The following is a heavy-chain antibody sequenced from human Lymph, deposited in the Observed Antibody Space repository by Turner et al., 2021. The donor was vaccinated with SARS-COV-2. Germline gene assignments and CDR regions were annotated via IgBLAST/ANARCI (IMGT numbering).Heavy chain of an antibody. CDR3: ARDPPIQIWVDYFYYGMDV. CDR1: GYTFTSYY. D-gene: IGHD5-18*01. CDR2: INPRGGST. J-gene: IGHJ6*02. V-gene: IGHV1-46*01. Sequence: QVQLVQSVAEVKKPGASVKVSCKASGYTFTSYYMHWVRQAPGQGLEWMGIINPRGGSTTYAQKFQGRVTMTRDTSTSTVYMELSSLRSEDTAVYYCARDPPIQIWVDYFYYGMDVWGQGTTVTVSS.